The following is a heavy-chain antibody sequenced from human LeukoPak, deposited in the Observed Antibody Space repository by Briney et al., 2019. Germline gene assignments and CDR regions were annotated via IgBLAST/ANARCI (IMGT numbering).Heavy chain of an antibody. CDR1: GYTFTYYY. D-gene: IGHD2-15*01. V-gene: IGHV1-2*02. CDR3: ARGPIVVVVAASGYYGMDV. CDR2: INPNSGGT. Sequence: ASVKVSCKASGYTFTYYYMHWVRQAPGQGLEWMGIINPNSGGTNYAQKFQGRDTMTRDTSISTAYMELSRLRSDDTAVYYCARGPIVVVVAASGYYGMDVWGQGTTVTVSS. J-gene: IGHJ6*02.